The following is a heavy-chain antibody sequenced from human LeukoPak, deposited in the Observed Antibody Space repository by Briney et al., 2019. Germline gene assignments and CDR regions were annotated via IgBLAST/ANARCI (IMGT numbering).Heavy chain of an antibody. CDR1: GGSFSGYY. CDR3: ARRGPSGNLFDY. CDR2: INHSGST. Sequence: SEALSLTCAVYGGSFSGYYWSWIRQPPGKGLEWIGEINHSGSTNYNPSLKSRVTISVDTSKNQFSLKLSSVTAADTAVYYCARRGPSGNLFDYWGQGTLVTVSS. J-gene: IGHJ4*02. V-gene: IGHV4-34*01. D-gene: IGHD4-23*01.